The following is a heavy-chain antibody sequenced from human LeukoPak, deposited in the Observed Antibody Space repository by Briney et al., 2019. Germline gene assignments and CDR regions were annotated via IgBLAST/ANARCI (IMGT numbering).Heavy chain of an antibody. D-gene: IGHD3-10*01. CDR3: ARELPGGRMVRGVNTRDDGFDI. J-gene: IGHJ3*02. Sequence: GASVKVSCKASGYTFTSYYMHWVRQAPGQGLEWMGIINPSGGSTSYAQKFQGRVTMTRDMSTSTVYMELSSLRSEDTAVYYCARELPGGRMVRGVNTRDDGFDIWGQGTMVTVSS. CDR2: INPSGGST. V-gene: IGHV1-46*01. CDR1: GYTFTSYY.